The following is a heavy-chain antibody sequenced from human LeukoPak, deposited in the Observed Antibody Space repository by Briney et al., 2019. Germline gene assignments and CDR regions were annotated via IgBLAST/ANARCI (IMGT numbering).Heavy chain of an antibody. CDR2: IIPIFGTA. CDR3: ARQSTAIVGATLDY. Sequence: SVKVSCKASGGTFISYAISWVRQAPGQGLEWMGGIIPIFGTANYAQKFQGRVTITADESTSTAYMELSSLRSEDTAVYYCARQSTAIVGATLDYWGQGTLVTVSS. D-gene: IGHD1-26*01. J-gene: IGHJ4*02. CDR1: GGTFISYA. V-gene: IGHV1-69*13.